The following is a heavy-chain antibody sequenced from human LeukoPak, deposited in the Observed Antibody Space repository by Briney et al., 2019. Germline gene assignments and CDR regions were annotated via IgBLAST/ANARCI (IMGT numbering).Heavy chain of an antibody. CDR3: ARRRRYSSGWYMAPHSDNWFDP. CDR1: GGSFSGYY. Sequence: SETLSLTCAVYGGSFSGYYWSWIRQPPGKGLEWIGEINHSGSTNYNPSLKSRVTISVDTSKNQFSLKLSSVTAADTAVYYCARRRRYSSGWYMAPHSDNWFDPWGQGTLVTVSS. CDR2: INHSGST. D-gene: IGHD6-19*01. J-gene: IGHJ5*02. V-gene: IGHV4-34*01.